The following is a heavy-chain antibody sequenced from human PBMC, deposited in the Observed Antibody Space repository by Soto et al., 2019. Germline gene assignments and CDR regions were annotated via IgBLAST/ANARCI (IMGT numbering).Heavy chain of an antibody. D-gene: IGHD7-27*01. J-gene: IGHJ4*02. CDR1: GVSISTDYW. CDR2: IYHSGST. Sequence: QVQLQESGPGLVKPSGTLSLTCAVSGVSISTDYWWSWVRQPPGKGLEWIGEIYHSGSTNYNPSLKSRVTISVDRSKNQFSLDLSSVTAADTAVYYCARDTHWGLGNWGQGTWSPSPQ. CDR3: ARDTHWGLGN. V-gene: IGHV4-4*02.